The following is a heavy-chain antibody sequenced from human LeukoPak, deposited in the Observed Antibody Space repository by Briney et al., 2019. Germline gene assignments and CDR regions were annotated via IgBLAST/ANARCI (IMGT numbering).Heavy chain of an antibody. D-gene: IGHD3-10*01. CDR3: ARAEEWIYYGSGSYYRQYYFDY. V-gene: IGHV3-7*01. CDR1: GFTFSSYW. Sequence: PGGSLRLSCAASGFTFSSYWMSWVRQAPGKGLEWVANIKQDGSEKYYVDSVKGRFTISRDNAKNSLYLQMNSLRAEDTAVYYCARAEEWIYYGSGSYYRQYYFDYWGQGTLVTVSS. J-gene: IGHJ4*02. CDR2: IKQDGSEK.